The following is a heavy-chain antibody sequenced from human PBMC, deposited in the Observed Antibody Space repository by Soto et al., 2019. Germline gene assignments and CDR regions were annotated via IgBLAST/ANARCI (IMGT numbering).Heavy chain of an antibody. Sequence: QVQLQESGPGLVKPSQTLSLTCTVSGGSISSGGYYWSWIRPHPGKGLEWIGYIYYSGSTYYNPSLKSRVTISVDTSKNQFSLKLSSVTAADTAVYYCARGAADTAMVDYFDYWGQGTLVTVSS. CDR1: GGSISSGGYY. CDR3: ARGAADTAMVDYFDY. J-gene: IGHJ4*02. D-gene: IGHD5-18*01. CDR2: IYYSGST. V-gene: IGHV4-31*03.